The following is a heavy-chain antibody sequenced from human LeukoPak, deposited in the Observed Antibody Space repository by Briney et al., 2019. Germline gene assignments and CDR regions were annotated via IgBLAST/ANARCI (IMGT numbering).Heavy chain of an antibody. Sequence: PGGSLRLSCAASGFPFSNYWMHWVRQAPGKGLVWLSHITSHGSGTSYADSVKGRFTISRDNAKYTLYLQMNSLRAEDTAVYYCAKDQGARYYGSGSSWFDPWGQGTLVTVSS. V-gene: IGHV3-74*01. CDR1: GFPFSNYW. D-gene: IGHD3-10*01. J-gene: IGHJ5*02. CDR3: AKDQGARYYGSGSSWFDP. CDR2: ITSHGSGT.